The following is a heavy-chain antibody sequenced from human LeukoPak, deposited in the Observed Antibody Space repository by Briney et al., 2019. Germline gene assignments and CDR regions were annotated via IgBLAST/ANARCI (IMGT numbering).Heavy chain of an antibody. CDR1: GGSISSHY. CDR2: LSYSGTT. V-gene: IGHV4-59*11. Sequence: SETLSLTCTVSGGSISSHYWSWIRQPPGKGLEWIGYLSYSGTTNFNPSLKSRVSILSDTPQNQISLKLASVSAADSAVYFCAREESANGWSWFDLWGQGTLHSVSS. CDR3: AREESANGWSWFDL. D-gene: IGHD2-15*01. J-gene: IGHJ5*02.